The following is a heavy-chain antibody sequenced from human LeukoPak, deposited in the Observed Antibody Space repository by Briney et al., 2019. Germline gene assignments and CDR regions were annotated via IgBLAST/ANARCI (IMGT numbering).Heavy chain of an antibody. V-gene: IGHV3-66*02. CDR2: IYSGGTT. CDR1: GLTVSSKY. D-gene: IGHD2-21*02. CDR3: ASATYCGGDCYAFFDY. J-gene: IGHJ4*02. Sequence: PGGSLRLSCAASGLTVSSKYMSWVRQAPGKGLEWVSVIYSGGTTFYADSVKGRFTISRDNSKNTLYLQMYSLRPEDTAVYHCASATYCGGDCYAFFDYWGQGALVTVSS.